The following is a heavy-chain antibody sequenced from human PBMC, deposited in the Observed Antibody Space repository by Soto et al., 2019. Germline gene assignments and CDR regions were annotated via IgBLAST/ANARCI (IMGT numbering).Heavy chain of an antibody. D-gene: IGHD2-15*01. CDR2: IWYDGSNK. CDR1: GFTFSSYG. V-gene: IGHV3-33*01. CDR3: ARIGWTPGPYYGMDV. Sequence: PGGSLRLSCAASGFTFSSYGMHWVRQAPGKGLEWVAVIWYDGSNKYYADSVKGRFTISRDNSKNTLYLQMNSLRAEDTAVYYCARIGWTPGPYYGMDVWGQGTTVTVSS. J-gene: IGHJ6*02.